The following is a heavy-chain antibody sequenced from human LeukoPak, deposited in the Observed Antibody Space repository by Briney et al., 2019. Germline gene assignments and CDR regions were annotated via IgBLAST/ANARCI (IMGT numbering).Heavy chain of an antibody. CDR3: ASEVVVPAALGY. D-gene: IGHD2-2*01. Sequence: GGSLRLSCAASGFIFSSYSMNWVRQAPGKGLEWVSSISSSSSYIYYADSVKGRFIISRDNAKNSLYLQMNSLRAEDTAVYYCASEVVVPAALGYWGQGTLVTVSS. V-gene: IGHV3-21*01. CDR1: GFIFSSYS. J-gene: IGHJ4*02. CDR2: ISSSSSYI.